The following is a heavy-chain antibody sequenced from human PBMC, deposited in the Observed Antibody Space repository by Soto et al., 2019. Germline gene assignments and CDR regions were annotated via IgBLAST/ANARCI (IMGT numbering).Heavy chain of an antibody. D-gene: IGHD4-17*01. V-gene: IGHV3-23*01. CDR1: GFDFGTYA. CDR3: AKDWPGTSSVTSDY. J-gene: IGHJ4*02. CDR2: VTNKNTT. Sequence: PGGSLRLSCAASGFDFGTYAMSWVRQAPGKGLEWVSCVTNKNTTYYADSVKGRFTISRDNSKNTLYLQLNSLRVDDTAIYYCAKDWPGTSSVTSDYWGQGTLVTVSS.